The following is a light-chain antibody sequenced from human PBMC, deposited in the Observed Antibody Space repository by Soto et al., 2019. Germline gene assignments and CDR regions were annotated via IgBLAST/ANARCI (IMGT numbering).Light chain of an antibody. CDR3: QQSYTTPWT. Sequence: DIPMTQSPSSLSASVGDRVTITCRASQSISYHLSWYEQKPGRAPKLLMYAASSLQSGVPSRFSGSGSGTDFTLTISSLQPEDFATYYCQQSYTTPWTFGQGTKVEIK. CDR1: QSISYH. J-gene: IGKJ1*01. CDR2: AAS. V-gene: IGKV1-39*01.